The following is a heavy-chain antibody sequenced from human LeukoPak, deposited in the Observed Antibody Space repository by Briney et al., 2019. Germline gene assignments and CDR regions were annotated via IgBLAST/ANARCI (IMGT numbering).Heavy chain of an antibody. D-gene: IGHD3-22*01. Sequence: PSETLSLTCTVSGGSISSSSYYWGWIRQPPGKGLEWIGSIYYSGSTYYNPSLKSRVTISVDTSKNQFSLKLSSVTAADTAVYYCVIPSGYYPSYWGQGTLVTVSS. CDR3: VIPSGYYPSY. CDR2: IYYSGST. J-gene: IGHJ4*02. CDR1: GGSISSSSYY. V-gene: IGHV4-39*01.